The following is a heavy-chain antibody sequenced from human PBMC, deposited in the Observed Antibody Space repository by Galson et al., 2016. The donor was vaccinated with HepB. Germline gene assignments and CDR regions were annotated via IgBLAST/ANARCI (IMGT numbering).Heavy chain of an antibody. V-gene: IGHV3-7*03. CDR1: GFTFSDYW. D-gene: IGHD3-16*01. Sequence: LRLSCAGSGFTFSDYWMAWVRQAPGKGPEFVANIKPDGGETYYLDSVKGRFTISRDNAKNSLDLLMSSLRAEDRAVYYCVREDDSWRHWGQGTLVTVSS. J-gene: IGHJ4*02. CDR3: VREDDSWRH. CDR2: IKPDGGET.